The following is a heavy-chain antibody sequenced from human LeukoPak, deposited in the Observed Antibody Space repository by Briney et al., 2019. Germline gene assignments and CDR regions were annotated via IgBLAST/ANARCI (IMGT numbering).Heavy chain of an antibody. CDR2: ISNSGGTT. V-gene: IGHV3-23*01. J-gene: IGHJ4*02. Sequence: PERSLRLSCAASGFTFSSYAMSWVRQAPGKGLEWVSVISNSGGTTYYTDSVKGRFTISRDNSKNTLSLQMDSLRADDTAVYYCAKDRVPSHWGQGTLVTVSS. CDR1: GFTFSSYA. D-gene: IGHD3-10*01. CDR3: AKDRVPSH.